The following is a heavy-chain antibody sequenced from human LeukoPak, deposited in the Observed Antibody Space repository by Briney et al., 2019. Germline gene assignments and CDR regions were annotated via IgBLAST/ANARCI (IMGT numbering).Heavy chain of an antibody. Sequence: SLKVSCKASGGTFISYAISWVRQAPGQGLEWMGGIIPIFGTANYAQKFQGRVTITAVESTSTAYMELSSLRSEDTAVYYCARHGRCMVRGVCNDYWGQGTLVTVSS. J-gene: IGHJ4*02. CDR3: ARHGRCMVRGVCNDY. V-gene: IGHV1-69*01. D-gene: IGHD3-10*01. CDR1: GGTFISYA. CDR2: IIPIFGTA.